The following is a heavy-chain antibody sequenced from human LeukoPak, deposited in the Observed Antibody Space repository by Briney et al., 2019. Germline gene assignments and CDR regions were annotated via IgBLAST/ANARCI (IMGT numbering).Heavy chain of an antibody. CDR1: GFTFSSYA. CDR2: ISYDGSNK. CDR3: ARDRYYYDSSGYSEY. D-gene: IGHD3-22*01. J-gene: IGHJ4*02. Sequence: GGSLRLSCAASGFTFSSYAMHWVRQAPGKGLEWVAVISYDGSNKYYADSVKGRFTISRDNSKNTLYLQMNNLRAEDTAVYYCARDRYYYDSSGYSEYWGQGTLVTVSS. V-gene: IGHV3-30-3*01.